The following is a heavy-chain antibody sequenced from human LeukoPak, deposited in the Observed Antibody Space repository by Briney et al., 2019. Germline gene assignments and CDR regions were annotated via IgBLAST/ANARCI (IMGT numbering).Heavy chain of an antibody. Sequence: PGGSLRLSCAASGFTFSSYGMHWVRQAPGKGLEWVAVISYDGSNKYYADSVKGRFTISRDNSKNTLYLQMNSLRAEDTAVYYCARDPSITMIVGYFDYWGQGTLVTVSS. CDR2: ISYDGSNK. V-gene: IGHV3-30*03. D-gene: IGHD3-22*01. J-gene: IGHJ4*02. CDR3: ARDPSITMIVGYFDY. CDR1: GFTFSSYG.